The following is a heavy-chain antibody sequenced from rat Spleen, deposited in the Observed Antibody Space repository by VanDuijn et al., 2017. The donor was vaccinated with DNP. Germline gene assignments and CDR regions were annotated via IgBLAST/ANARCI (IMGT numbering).Heavy chain of an antibody. CDR3: VRWNSGHFDY. CDR2: INDDGGTT. Sequence: EVQLVETGGGLVQPGRSLKLSCVASGFTFSNSWMYWIRQAPGKGLEWIGSINDDGGTTYYRDSVKGRFTISRDNAKNTLYLQMNSLRSEDMATYYCVRWNSGHFDYWGQGVMVTVSS. V-gene: IGHV5-58*01. CDR1: GFTFSNSW. D-gene: IGHD4-3*01. J-gene: IGHJ2*01.